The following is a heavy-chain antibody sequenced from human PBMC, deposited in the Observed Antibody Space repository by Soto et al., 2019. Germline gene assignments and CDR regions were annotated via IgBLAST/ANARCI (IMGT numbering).Heavy chain of an antibody. Sequence: QVQLVQSATEVKKPGASVKVSCKSSGYAFSTYGISWVLQAPGQGLEWMAWISAYNSDSNYAQHLQDRVTLTTDTSTSTAYMELRSLRSDDTAVYFCARSSGTSYIWFDPWGQGTLVIVSP. CDR3: ARSSGTSYIWFDP. J-gene: IGHJ5*02. CDR2: ISAYNSDS. CDR1: GYAFSTYG. D-gene: IGHD1-26*01. V-gene: IGHV1-18*01.